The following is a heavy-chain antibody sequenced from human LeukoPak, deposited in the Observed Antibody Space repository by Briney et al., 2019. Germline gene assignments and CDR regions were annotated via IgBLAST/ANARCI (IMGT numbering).Heavy chain of an antibody. CDR3: ARSAYSSGWYYFDY. D-gene: IGHD6-19*01. V-gene: IGHV4-59*01. Sequence: SETLSLTCTVSGGSISSYYWSWIRQPPGKGLEWIGYIYYSGSTNYNPSLKSRVTISVDTSKNQFSLKLSSVTAADTAMYYCARSAYSSGWYYFDYWCQGTLVTVSS. CDR2: IYYSGST. CDR1: GGSISSYY. J-gene: IGHJ4*02.